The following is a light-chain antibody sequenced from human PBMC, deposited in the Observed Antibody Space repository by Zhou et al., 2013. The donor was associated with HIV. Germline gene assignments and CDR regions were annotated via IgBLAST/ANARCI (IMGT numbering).Light chain of an antibody. J-gene: IGKJ4*01. CDR1: QSVSST. CDR3: QQYNNWPPLT. CDR2: GAS. V-gene: IGKV3D-15*01. Sequence: EIVLTQSPATLSLSPGERVTLSCRASQSVSSTYLAWYQQKPGQAPRLLIYGASSRATGIPDRFSGSGSGTEFTLTISSLQSEDFAVYYCQQYNNWPPLTFGGGTKVEIK.